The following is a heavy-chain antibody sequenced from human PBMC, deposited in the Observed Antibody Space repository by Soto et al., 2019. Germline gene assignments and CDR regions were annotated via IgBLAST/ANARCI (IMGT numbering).Heavy chain of an antibody. J-gene: IGHJ6*02. CDR2: IWYDGSNK. V-gene: IGHV3-30*02. D-gene: IGHD6-25*01. CDR3: AHFAAQDYGMDV. Sequence: GGSLRLSCSASGFTFSSYGMHWVRQAPGKGLEWVAVIWYDGSNKYYADSVKGRFTISRDNSKNTLYLQMNSLRAEDTAVYYCAHFAAQDYGMDVWGQGTTVTVSS. CDR1: GFTFSSYG.